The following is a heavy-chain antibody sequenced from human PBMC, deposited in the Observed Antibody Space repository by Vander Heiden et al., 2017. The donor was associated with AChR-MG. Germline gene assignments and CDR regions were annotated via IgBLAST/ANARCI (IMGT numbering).Heavy chain of an antibody. D-gene: IGHD6-13*01. CDR3: ARNGAAGLLYNWFDP. Sequence: QVQLVQSGAEVKKPGSSVTVSCKAAGGTFSSYAIGGVRQAPGQGLEWMGGIIPIFGTANYAQKFQGRVTITADESTSTAYMELSSLRSEDTAVYYCARNGAAGLLYNWFDPWGQGTLVTVSS. J-gene: IGHJ5*02. CDR2: IIPIFGTA. CDR1: GGTFSSYA. V-gene: IGHV1-69*01.